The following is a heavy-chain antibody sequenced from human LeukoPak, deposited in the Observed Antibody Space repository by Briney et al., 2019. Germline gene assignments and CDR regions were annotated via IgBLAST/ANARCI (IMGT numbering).Heavy chain of an antibody. CDR1: GGSISSYY. Sequence: SETLSLTCTVSGGSISSYYWSWIRQPPGGGLEWIGYIYYSGSTNYSPSLKSRVTISVDTSKNQFSLKLSSVTAADTAVYYCARDRGYCSSTSCQLYYYYGMDVWGQGTAVTVSS. CDR3: ARDRGYCSSTSCQLYYYYGMDV. V-gene: IGHV4-59*01. J-gene: IGHJ6*02. D-gene: IGHD2-2*01. CDR2: IYYSGST.